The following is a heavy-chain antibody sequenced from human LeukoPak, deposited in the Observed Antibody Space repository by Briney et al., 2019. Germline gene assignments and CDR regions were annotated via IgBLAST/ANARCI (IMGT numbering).Heavy chain of an antibody. Sequence: PGGSLRLSCAASGFTFNDYYMSWIRQAPGKGLEWLSYINIGGTNTHYADSVKGRFTISRDNAKKTLYLEMNNLRAEDTAVYYCATDGAGFDTWGQGVLVTVSS. J-gene: IGHJ5*02. CDR3: ATDGAGFDT. CDR1: GFTFNDYY. CDR2: INIGGTNT. V-gene: IGHV3-11*01.